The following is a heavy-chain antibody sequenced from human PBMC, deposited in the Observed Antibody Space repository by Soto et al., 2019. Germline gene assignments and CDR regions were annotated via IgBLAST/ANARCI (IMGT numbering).Heavy chain of an antibody. Sequence: QAQLVESGGGVVQPGRSLRLSCAASGFDFSSYGMLWVRQAPGTGLGWVAVISYDGSLQHYADSVKGRFTISRDNSKNMVLLQMSSLRAADTAVYYCVSDRGYGHASVPYSWGQGTLVSVSS. CDR1: GFDFSSYG. CDR2: ISYDGSLQ. CDR3: VSDRGYGHASVPYS. J-gene: IGHJ4*02. D-gene: IGHD5-18*01. V-gene: IGHV3-30*03.